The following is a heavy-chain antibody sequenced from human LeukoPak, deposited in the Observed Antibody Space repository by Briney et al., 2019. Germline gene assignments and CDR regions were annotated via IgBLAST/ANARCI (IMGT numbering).Heavy chain of an antibody. D-gene: IGHD5-18*01. Sequence: GSLRLSCLASGFTFSSYSIYWVRQAPGKGLEHVSGINYNGDTTFYADSVKGRFTISRDNSKNTLYLQMNSLRAEDTAVYYCASARGSNYGSLGDWGQGTLVTVSS. CDR1: GFTFSSYS. CDR2: INYNGDTT. J-gene: IGHJ4*02. CDR3: ASARGSNYGSLGD. V-gene: IGHV3-64*04.